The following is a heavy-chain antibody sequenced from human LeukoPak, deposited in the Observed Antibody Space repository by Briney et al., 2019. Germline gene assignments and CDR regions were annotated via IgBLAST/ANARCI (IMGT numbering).Heavy chain of an antibody. CDR3: AREDCTNTKCFGCDDY. D-gene: IGHD2-8*01. J-gene: IGHJ4*02. CDR1: GFTFSSYG. CDR2: IRYDGSNK. V-gene: IGHV3-30*02. Sequence: GGALRLSCAASGFTFSSYGMHWVRQAPGKGLEWVAFIRYDGSNKYDADSVRGRFTISRDNSKNTLYLQMNSLRAEDTAVYYCAREDCTNTKCFGCDDYWGQGTLVTVSS.